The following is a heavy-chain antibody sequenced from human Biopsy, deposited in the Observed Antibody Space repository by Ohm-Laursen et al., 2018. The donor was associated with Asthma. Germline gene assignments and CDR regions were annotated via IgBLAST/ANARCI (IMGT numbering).Heavy chain of an antibody. CDR1: GYTFNSAG. V-gene: IGHV1-18*01. Sequence: VASVTVSCKTSGYTFNSAGITWVRQAPGQGLEWMGWISVYNGNTKVAQKLQDRVTMITDTSTSTAYMELRSLRSDDTAVYFCARAVDYSHYYGIDVWGQGTTVTVS. J-gene: IGHJ6*02. CDR2: ISVYNGNT. D-gene: IGHD3-10*01. CDR3: ARAVDYSHYYGIDV.